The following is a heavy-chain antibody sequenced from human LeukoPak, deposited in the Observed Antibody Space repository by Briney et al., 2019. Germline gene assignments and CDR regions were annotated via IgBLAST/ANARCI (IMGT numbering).Heavy chain of an antibody. CDR2: IGTVGDT. CDR1: GLTFDDYA. CDR3: VREARYNSAWFDVFHM. V-gene: IGHV3-13*01. D-gene: IGHD6-19*01. Sequence: GGSLRLSCAASGLTFDDYAMHWVRHVSGKGLEWISGIGTVGDTYYPESVKGRFTISRENARSSLYLQMNNLRAEDTAVYYCVREARYNSAWFDVFHMWGHGTMVTVSS. J-gene: IGHJ3*02.